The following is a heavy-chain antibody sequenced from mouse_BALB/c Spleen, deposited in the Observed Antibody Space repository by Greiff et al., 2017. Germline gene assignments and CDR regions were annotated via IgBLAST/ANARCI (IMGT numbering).Heavy chain of an antibody. V-gene: IGHV1-67*01. CDR3: ARSTTVVAGFDYAMDY. D-gene: IGHD1-1*01. J-gene: IGHJ4*01. CDR1: GYTFTDYA. CDR2: ISTYYGNT. Sequence: QVQLQQSGPELVRPGVSVKISCKGSGYTFTDYAMHWVKQSHAKSLEWIGVISTYYGNTNYNQKFKGKATMTVDKSSSTAYMELARLTSEDSAIYYCARSTTVVAGFDYAMDYWGQGTSVTVSS.